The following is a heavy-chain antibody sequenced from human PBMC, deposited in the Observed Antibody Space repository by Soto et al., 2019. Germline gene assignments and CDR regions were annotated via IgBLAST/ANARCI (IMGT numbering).Heavy chain of an antibody. Sequence: EVQLLESGGGLVQPGGSLRLSCGASGFTFSDNAMTWVRQAPGKGLEWVSSISDDGDSTYYADSVKGRFAVSRDNSKNTVFLHMNSWGAEDTAVYYCAKSLSTAVNYGLDVWGQGTSVTVSS. CDR2: ISDDGDST. J-gene: IGHJ6*02. D-gene: IGHD2-2*01. V-gene: IGHV3-23*01. CDR3: AKSLSTAVNYGLDV. CDR1: GFTFSDNA.